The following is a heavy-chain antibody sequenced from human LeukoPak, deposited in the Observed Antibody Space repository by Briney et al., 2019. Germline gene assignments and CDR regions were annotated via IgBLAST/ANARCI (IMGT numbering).Heavy chain of an antibody. CDR3: ARLGRVGATLEEVKPHYY. J-gene: IGHJ4*02. Sequence: ASVKVSCKASGYTFTSYGISWVRQAPGQGLEWMGWISAYNGNTNYAQKLQGRVTMTTDTSTSTAYMELRSLRSDDTAVYYCARLGRVGATLEEVKPHYYWGQGTLVTVSS. D-gene: IGHD1-26*01. V-gene: IGHV1-18*01. CDR2: ISAYNGNT. CDR1: GYTFTSYG.